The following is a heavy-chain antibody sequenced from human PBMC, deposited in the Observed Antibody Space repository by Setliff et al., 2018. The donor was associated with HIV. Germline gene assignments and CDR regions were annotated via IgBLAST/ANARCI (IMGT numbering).Heavy chain of an antibody. CDR2: IYYSGDS. CDR1: GASITSSY. Sequence: PSETLSLTCTVSGASITSSYWTWTRQSPGRGLEYLGYIYYSGDSNYSPSLKSRLSMSLDASTSQFSLRLNSLTAADTAMYYCARFARDPTDWGRGILVNRLL. J-gene: IGHJ4*02. CDR3: ARFARDPTD. V-gene: IGHV4-59*08.